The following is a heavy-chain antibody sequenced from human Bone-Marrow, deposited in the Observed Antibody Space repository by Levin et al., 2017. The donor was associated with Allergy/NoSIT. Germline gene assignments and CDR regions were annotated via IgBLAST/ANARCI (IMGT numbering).Heavy chain of an antibody. CDR1: GFTFSSYS. J-gene: IGHJ4*02. CDR3: ARSRGAVASGMDY. Sequence: GGSLRLSCAASGFTFSSYSMSWVRQAPGKGLEWVSSISSSSSYIYYADSVKGRFTISKDNAQNSLYLQMNSLRAEDTAVYYCARSRGAVASGMDYWGQGTLVTVSS. D-gene: IGHD6-19*01. V-gene: IGHV3-21*01. CDR2: ISSSSSYI.